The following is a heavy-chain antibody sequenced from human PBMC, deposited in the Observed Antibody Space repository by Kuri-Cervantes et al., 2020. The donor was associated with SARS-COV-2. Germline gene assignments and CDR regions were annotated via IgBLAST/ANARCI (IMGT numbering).Heavy chain of an antibody. V-gene: IGHV3-7*01. D-gene: IGHD6-25*01. Sequence: GGSLRLSCAASGFTFSGYWMTWVRQAPGKGLVWVANIKEDGSQRYYVDSVKGRFTISRDNANSSLYLQMNYLGVGDTALYYCASLGSGKGAIDYWGQGTLVTVSS. CDR1: GFTFSGYW. CDR3: ASLGSGKGAIDY. J-gene: IGHJ4*02. CDR2: IKEDGSQR.